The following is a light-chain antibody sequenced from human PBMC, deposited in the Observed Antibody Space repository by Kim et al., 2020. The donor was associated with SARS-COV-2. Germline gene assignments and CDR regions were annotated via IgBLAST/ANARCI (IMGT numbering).Light chain of an antibody. CDR1: QCIRNH. CDR3: QQLNTYPWT. CDR2: SAS. J-gene: IGKJ1*01. Sequence: APVGDSVTITCRSSQCIRNHVAWYQQTPGKAPTLLISSASTFQSGVPSRFIGSGSGSEFTLTITSLQPEDFPTYYSQQLNTYPWTSRQRTKADI. V-gene: IGKV1-9*01.